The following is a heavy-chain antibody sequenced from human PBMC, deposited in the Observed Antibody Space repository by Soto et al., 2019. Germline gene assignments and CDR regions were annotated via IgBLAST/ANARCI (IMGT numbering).Heavy chain of an antibody. J-gene: IGHJ4*02. V-gene: IGHV3-30*18. CDR1: GLTFSTYG. CDR3: AKDSGGAPDFDY. CDR2: ISYDGSNK. D-gene: IGHD1-26*01. Sequence: VGSLRLSCAASGLTFSTYGMHWVRQAPGKGLEWVAVISYDGSNKYYADSVKGRFTISRDNSKNTPYLQMNSLRAEDTAVYYCAKDSGGAPDFDYWGQGTLVTVSS.